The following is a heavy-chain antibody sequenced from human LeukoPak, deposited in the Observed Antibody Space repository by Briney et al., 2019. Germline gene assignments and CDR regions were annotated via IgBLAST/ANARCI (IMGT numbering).Heavy chain of an antibody. J-gene: IGHJ6*04. V-gene: IGHV3-7*01. Sequence: PGGSLRLSCAASGFTFSSYWMDWVRQAPGKGLEWVAKIKQDGSEMYYVDSVKGRFTISRDNTKNSLFLQMSSLRAEDTAVYYCAELGITMIGGVWGKGTTVTISS. D-gene: IGHD3-10*02. CDR3: AELGITMIGGV. CDR1: GFTFSSYW. CDR2: IKQDGSEM.